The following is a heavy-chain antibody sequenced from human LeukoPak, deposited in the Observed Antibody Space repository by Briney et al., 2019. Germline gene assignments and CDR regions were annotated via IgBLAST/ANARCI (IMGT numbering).Heavy chain of an antibody. D-gene: IGHD3-22*01. Sequence: GGSLRLSCAASGFTFSSYWMHWVRQAPGKGLVWVSRINSDGSSTSYADSVKGRFTISRDNAKNTLYLQMNSLRAEDTAVYYCARGADSSPLPGAWGQGTLVTVSS. CDR2: INSDGSST. J-gene: IGHJ4*02. V-gene: IGHV3-74*01. CDR3: ARGADSSPLPGA. CDR1: GFTFSSYW.